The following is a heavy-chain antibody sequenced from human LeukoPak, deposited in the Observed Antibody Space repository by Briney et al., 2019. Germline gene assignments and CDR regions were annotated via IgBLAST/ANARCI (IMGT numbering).Heavy chain of an antibody. J-gene: IGHJ4*02. CDR2: INPSGGST. Sequence: ASLKVSCKASGYTFTSYYIHWVRQAPGQGLEWMGIINPSGGSTNYAEKFQGRVTMTRDTSTTTVYMELSSLRSDDTAVYYCTRAHALQPFDYWGQGTLVTVSS. CDR1: GYTFTSYY. D-gene: IGHD5-18*01. CDR3: TRAHALQPFDY. V-gene: IGHV1-46*03.